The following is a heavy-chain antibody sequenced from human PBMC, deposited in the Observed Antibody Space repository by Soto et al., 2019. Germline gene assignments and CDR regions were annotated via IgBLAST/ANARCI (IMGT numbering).Heavy chain of an antibody. CDR1: GFTFSSDA. Sequence: EVQLVESGGGLAQPGGSLRLSCAASGFTFSSDAMDWVRQAPGKGLEYVSGISSNGIGTYYASSVKGRFTISRDNSRDTVYLQMDSLRPEDMAVYYCAWRARADYYYIDVWGKGTTVTVS. CDR2: ISSNGIGT. J-gene: IGHJ6*03. CDR3: AWRARADYYYIDV. D-gene: IGHD6-6*01. V-gene: IGHV3-64*01.